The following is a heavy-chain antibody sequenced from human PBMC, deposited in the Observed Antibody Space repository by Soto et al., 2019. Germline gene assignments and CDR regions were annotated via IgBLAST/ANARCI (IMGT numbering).Heavy chain of an antibody. J-gene: IGHJ6*02. CDR2: IKTKAERGTT. V-gene: IGHV3-15*07. CDR3: TADQVVTSDYAMDV. D-gene: IGHD2-21*02. CDR1: GLNLRYAW. Sequence: TGGSLRLSRTTSGLNLRYAWMKWVREGPEKGLEWVGRIKTKAERGTTEYAAPVKGRFTISRDDSKNTLYLQMNSLKTEDTAVYYCTADQVVTSDYAMDVWGQGTTVTVSS.